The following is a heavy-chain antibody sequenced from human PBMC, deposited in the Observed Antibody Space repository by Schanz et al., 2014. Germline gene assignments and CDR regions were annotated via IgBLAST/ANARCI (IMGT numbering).Heavy chain of an antibody. CDR3: AKDGPGGSESYSADGGMDV. J-gene: IGHJ6*02. CDR2: ISGGGGTT. CDR1: GFTFSSYA. V-gene: IGHV3-23*04. D-gene: IGHD3-10*01. Sequence: EVQLVESGGGLVQPGGSLRLSCAASGFTFSSYAMSWVRQAPGKGLEWVSAISGGGGTTYYTDSVKGRFTISRDNSKSTLYLQMNSLRAEDTAVYYCAKDGPGGSESYSADGGMDVWGQGTTVTVSS.